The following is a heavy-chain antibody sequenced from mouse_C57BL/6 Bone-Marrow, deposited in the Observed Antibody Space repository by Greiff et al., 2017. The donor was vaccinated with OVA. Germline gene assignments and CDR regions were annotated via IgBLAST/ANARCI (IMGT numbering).Heavy chain of an antibody. J-gene: IGHJ4*01. CDR3: AREGITGYYYAMDY. V-gene: IGHV5-6*01. D-gene: IGHD2-4*01. CDR1: GFTFSSYG. Sequence: EVHLVESGGDLVKPGGSLKLSCAASGFTFSSYGMSWVRQTPDKRLEWVATISSGGSYTYYPDSVKGRFTISRDNAKNTLYLQMSSLKSEDTAMYYCAREGITGYYYAMDYWGQGTSVTVSS. CDR2: ISSGGSYT.